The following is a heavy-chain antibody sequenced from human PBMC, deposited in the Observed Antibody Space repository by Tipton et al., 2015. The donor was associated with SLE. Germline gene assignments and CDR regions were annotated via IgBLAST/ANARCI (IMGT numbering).Heavy chain of an antibody. V-gene: IGHV1-8*01. CDR2: MNPNSGNT. Sequence: QLVQSGAEVKKPGASVKVSCKASGYTFTSYDINWVRQATGQGLEWMGWMNPNSGNTGYAQKFQDRVTMTRNTSISTAYMELSSLRSEDTAVYYCATRITMVQGAGGWGQGTLVTVSS. CDR3: ATRITMVQGAGG. D-gene: IGHD3-10*01. CDR1: GYTFTSYD. J-gene: IGHJ4*02.